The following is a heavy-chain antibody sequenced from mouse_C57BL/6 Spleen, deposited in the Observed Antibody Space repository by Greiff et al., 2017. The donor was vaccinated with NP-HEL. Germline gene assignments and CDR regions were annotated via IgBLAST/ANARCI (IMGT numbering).Heavy chain of an antibody. CDR1: GYAFSSSW. J-gene: IGHJ3*01. CDR3: ARGREVFPY. V-gene: IGHV1-82*01. CDR2: IYPGDGDT. Sequence: VQLQQSGPELVKPGASVKISCKASGYAFSSSWMNWVKQRPGKGLEWIGRIYPGDGDTNYNGKFKGKATLTADKSSSTAYMQLSSLTSEDSAVYLCARGREVFPYWGQGTLVTVAA.